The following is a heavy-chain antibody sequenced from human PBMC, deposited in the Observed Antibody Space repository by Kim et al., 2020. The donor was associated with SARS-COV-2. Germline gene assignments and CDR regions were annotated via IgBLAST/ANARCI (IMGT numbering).Heavy chain of an antibody. CDR3: ARDGRVAAAGTYYYYYGMDV. Sequence: GGSLRLSCAASGFTFSSYAMHWVRQAPGKGLEWVAVISYDGSNKYYADSVKGRFTISRDNSKNTLYLQMNSLRAEDTAVYYCARDGRVAAAGTYYYYYGMDVWGQGTTVTVSS. CDR1: GFTFSSYA. V-gene: IGHV3-30*04. D-gene: IGHD6-13*01. CDR2: ISYDGSNK. J-gene: IGHJ6*02.